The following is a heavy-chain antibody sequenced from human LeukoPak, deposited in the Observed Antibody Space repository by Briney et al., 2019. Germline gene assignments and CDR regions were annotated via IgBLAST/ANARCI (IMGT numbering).Heavy chain of an antibody. CDR2: LSGSGGST. CDR1: GFTFNSYA. CDR3: AKADFDFWSGYYPGDY. V-gene: IGHV3-23*01. J-gene: IGHJ4*02. D-gene: IGHD3-3*01. Sequence: GGSLSLSCAASGFTFNSYAMTWVRQTPGKGLEWVSTLSGSGGSTYYAVSVKGRFTISRDNSKNTLYLQMNSLRDDDTAVYYCAKADFDFWSGYYPGDYWGQGTLVTVSS.